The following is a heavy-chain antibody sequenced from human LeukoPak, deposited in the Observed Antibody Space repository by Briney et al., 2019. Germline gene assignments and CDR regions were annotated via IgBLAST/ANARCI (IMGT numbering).Heavy chain of an antibody. CDR1: GFTFSSYG. Sequence: GGSLRLSCAASGFTFSSYGMHWVRQAPGKGLEWVSYISSNGSTIYYADSVKGRFTISRDNAKNSLYLQMNSLRAEDTAVYYCARVGIAAAVPWFDPWGQGTLVTVSS. CDR3: ARVGIAAAVPWFDP. CDR2: ISSNGSTI. J-gene: IGHJ5*02. D-gene: IGHD6-13*01. V-gene: IGHV3-48*04.